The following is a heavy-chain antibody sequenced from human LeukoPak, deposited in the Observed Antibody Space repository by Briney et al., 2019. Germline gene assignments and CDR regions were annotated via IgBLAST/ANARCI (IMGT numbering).Heavy chain of an antibody. CDR1: GYTFXDYY. D-gene: IGHD6-13*01. Sequence: GYTFXDYYXXXVRQAPGQXLXXMGWINPDNGGTNFAQKFRGRVTMTRDTSISTASMELSRLRSDDTAVYYCARDVEVRGIAAAVGYWGQGTLVTVSS. CDR2: INPDNGGT. V-gene: IGHV1-2*02. J-gene: IGHJ4*02. CDR3: ARDVEVRGIAAAVGY.